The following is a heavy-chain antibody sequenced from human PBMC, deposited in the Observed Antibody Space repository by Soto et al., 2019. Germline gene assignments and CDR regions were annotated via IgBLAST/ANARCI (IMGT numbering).Heavy chain of an antibody. CDR1: GYTFTSYD. Sequence: ASVKVSCKASGYTFTSYDINWVRQATGQGLEWMGWMNPNSGNTGYAQKFQGRVTMTRNTSISTAYMELSSLRSEDTAVYYCARVGYSYGLYYYYYYGMDVWGQGTTVTVSS. J-gene: IGHJ6*02. CDR2: MNPNSGNT. V-gene: IGHV1-8*01. D-gene: IGHD5-18*01. CDR3: ARVGYSYGLYYYYYYGMDV.